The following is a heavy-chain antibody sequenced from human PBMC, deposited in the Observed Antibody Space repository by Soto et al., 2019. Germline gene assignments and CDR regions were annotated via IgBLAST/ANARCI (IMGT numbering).Heavy chain of an antibody. Sequence: EVQLVESGGGLVKPGGSLRLSCAASGFSFSSYSMNWVRQAPGKGLEWVSSISSSSSYIYYADSVKGRFTISRDNAKNSLYLQMNSLSAEDTAVYYCASGYSSGLRTDAFDIWGQGTMVTVSS. CDR3: ASGYSSGLRTDAFDI. CDR2: ISSSSSYI. D-gene: IGHD6-19*01. J-gene: IGHJ3*02. CDR1: GFSFSSYS. V-gene: IGHV3-21*01.